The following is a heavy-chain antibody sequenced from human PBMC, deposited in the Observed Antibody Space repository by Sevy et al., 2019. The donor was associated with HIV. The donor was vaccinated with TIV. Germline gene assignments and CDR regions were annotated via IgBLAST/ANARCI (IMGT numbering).Heavy chain of an antibody. V-gene: IGHV3-23*01. CDR3: AKVDVVVPVADYGLDV. J-gene: IGHJ6*02. CDR2: ISRSGGSI. CDR1: GFTFSNYA. D-gene: IGHD2-2*01. Sequence: GGSLRLSCAASGFTFSNYAMSWVRQAPGKGLEWVSSISRSGGSINYADAVRGRFTISRDNSKNTLNMQMNSLRAEETAVYYCAKVDVVVPVADYGLDVWGQGTTVTVSS.